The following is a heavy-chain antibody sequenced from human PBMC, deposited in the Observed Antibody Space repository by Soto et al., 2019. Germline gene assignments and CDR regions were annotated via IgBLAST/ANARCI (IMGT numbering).Heavy chain of an antibody. CDR3: ASKNTYYYDSSGRMDV. Sequence: EVQLVESGGGLVQPGGSLRLSCAASGFTFSSYSMNWVRQAPGKGLEWVSYISSSSSTIYYADSVKGRFTISRDNAKNSLYMQMNSLRDEDTAVYYCASKNTYYYDSSGRMDVWGQGTTVTVSS. J-gene: IGHJ6*02. CDR1: GFTFSSYS. D-gene: IGHD3-22*01. V-gene: IGHV3-48*02. CDR2: ISSSSSTI.